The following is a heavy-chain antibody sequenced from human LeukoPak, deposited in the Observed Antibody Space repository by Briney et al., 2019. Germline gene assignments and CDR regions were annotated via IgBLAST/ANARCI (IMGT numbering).Heavy chain of an antibody. CDR1: GGSISSSSYS. D-gene: IGHD3-22*01. CDR3: AREGLDPYYYDNSGYDY. J-gene: IGHJ4*02. Sequence: KASETLSLTCTVSGGSISSSSYSWGWIRQPPGKGLEWIGSIYYSGSTYYNPSLKSRVTISVDTSKNQFSLKLSSVTAADTAVYYCAREGLDPYYYDNSGYDYWGQGTLVTVSS. CDR2: IYYSGST. V-gene: IGHV4-39*02.